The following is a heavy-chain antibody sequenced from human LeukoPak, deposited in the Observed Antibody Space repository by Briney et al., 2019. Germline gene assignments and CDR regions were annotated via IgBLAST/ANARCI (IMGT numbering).Heavy chain of an antibody. CDR3: AKSSGSYYKDPFDY. CDR2: ISWNSGSI. CDR1: GFTFDDYA. J-gene: IGHJ4*02. V-gene: IGHV3-9*01. D-gene: IGHD1-26*01. Sequence: GGSLRLSCAASGFTFDDYAMHWVRHAPGKGLEWVSGISWNSGSIGYADSVKGRFTISRDNAKNSLYLQMNSLRAEDTALYYCAKSSGSYYKDPFDYWGQGTLVTVSS.